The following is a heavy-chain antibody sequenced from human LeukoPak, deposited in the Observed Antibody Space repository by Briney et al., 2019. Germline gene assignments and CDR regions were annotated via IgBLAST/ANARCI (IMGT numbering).Heavy chain of an antibody. CDR1: GYTFTSYA. J-gene: IGHJ3*02. V-gene: IGHV7-4-1*02. D-gene: IGHD3-22*01. Sequence: GASVKVSCKASGYTFTSYAMNWVRQAPGQGLERMGWINTNTGNPTYAQGFTGRFVSSLDTSVSTAYLQISSLKAEDTAVYYCARGITYYYDSSGLEFYAFDIWGQGTMVTVSS. CDR3: ARGITYYYDSSGLEFYAFDI. CDR2: INTNTGNP.